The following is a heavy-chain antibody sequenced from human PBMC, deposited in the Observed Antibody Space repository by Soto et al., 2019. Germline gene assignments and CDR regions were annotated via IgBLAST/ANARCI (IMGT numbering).Heavy chain of an antibody. D-gene: IGHD3-3*01. J-gene: IGHJ3*02. CDR1: GFTVSYNY. CDR3: ARDRGDYDFWSGYSSALDI. V-gene: IGHV3-66*01. CDR2: IYRGGDT. Sequence: GGSLRLSCAASGFTVSYNYMSWVRQAPGKGLEWVSVIYRGGDTYYADSVKGRFTISRDNSKNTLYLQMNSLRAEDTAVYYCARDRGDYDFWSGYSSALDISGQATIVTVSS.